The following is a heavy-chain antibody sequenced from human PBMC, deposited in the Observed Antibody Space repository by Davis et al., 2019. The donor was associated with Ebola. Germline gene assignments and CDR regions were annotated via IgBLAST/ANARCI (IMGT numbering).Heavy chain of an antibody. V-gene: IGHV1-2*02. D-gene: IGHD2-2*01. CDR1: GYTFTGYY. J-gene: IGHJ4*02. Sequence: ASVKVSCKASGYTFTGYYMHWVRQAPGQGLEWMGWINPNSGGTNYAQKFQGRVTITRDTSSSKSYMELSRRRADDTAMNYCAEGVYCSSTSCYVVFDYWGQGTLVTVSS. CDR3: AEGVYCSSTSCYVVFDY. CDR2: INPNSGGT.